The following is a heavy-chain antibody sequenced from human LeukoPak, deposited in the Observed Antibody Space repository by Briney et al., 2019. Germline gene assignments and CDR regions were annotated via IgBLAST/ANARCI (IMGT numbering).Heavy chain of an antibody. CDR1: GFTFSNYD. J-gene: IGHJ5*02. D-gene: IGHD6-19*01. Sequence: GGSMRLSCAASGFTFSNYDMSWVRQAPGKGLEWVSSISDSGGSTYYADSVKGRFTISRDNSKNTLYLQMTNLRAADTAVYYCAKDLSRAVAADWFDPWDQGSLVTVSP. CDR3: AKDLSRAVAADWFDP. CDR2: ISDSGGST. V-gene: IGHV3-23*01.